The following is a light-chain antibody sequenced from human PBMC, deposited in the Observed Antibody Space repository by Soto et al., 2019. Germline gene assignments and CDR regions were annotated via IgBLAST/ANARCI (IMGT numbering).Light chain of an antibody. CDR3: QQYSSSWYT. Sequence: EVVLTQSPDTLPLSPGERATLSCRASQSVSINSLVWYQQKPGQAPRLLIYGASNRATGIPDRFSASGSGTDFTLTISRLEPEDFEMYYCQQYSSSWYTFGQGTKVEVK. J-gene: IGKJ2*01. V-gene: IGKV3-20*01. CDR2: GAS. CDR1: QSVSINS.